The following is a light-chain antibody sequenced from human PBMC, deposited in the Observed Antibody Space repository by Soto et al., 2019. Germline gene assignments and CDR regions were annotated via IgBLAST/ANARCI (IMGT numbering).Light chain of an antibody. V-gene: IGLV2-8*01. CDR1: SSDVGGYNS. CDR3: SAYANSKNLL. CDR2: EVS. J-gene: IGLJ2*01. Sequence: QSALTQPPSASGSSGQSVTISCTGTSSDVGGYNSVSWYQQHPDKAPKVIIYEVSTRPSGVPDRFAASKSGNTSSLTVAGLKPEYETDYYFSAYANSKNLLFGVETQRAAL.